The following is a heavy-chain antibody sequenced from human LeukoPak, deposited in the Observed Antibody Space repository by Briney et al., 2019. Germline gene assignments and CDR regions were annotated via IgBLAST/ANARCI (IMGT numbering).Heavy chain of an antibody. CDR2: IIPIFGTA. D-gene: IGHD2-21*02. V-gene: IGHV1-69*13. Sequence: ASVKVSCKASGGTFSSYAISWVRQAPGQGLEWMGGIIPIFGTANYAQKSQGRVTITADESTSTAYMELSSLRSEDTAVYYCARGDGAYCGGDCYWGPFDYWGQGTLVTVSS. CDR3: ARGDGAYCGGDCYWGPFDY. CDR1: GGTFSSYA. J-gene: IGHJ4*02.